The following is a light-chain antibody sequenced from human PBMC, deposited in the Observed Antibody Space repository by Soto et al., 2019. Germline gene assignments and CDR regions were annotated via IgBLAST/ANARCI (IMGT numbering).Light chain of an antibody. J-gene: IGLJ1*01. CDR2: QVS. V-gene: IGLV2-14*01. CDR1: SSDIGGYYY. Sequence: QSVLTQPASVSGSPGQSITISCTGTSSDIGGYYYVSWYQHHPGKAPKLMIYQVSNRPSGVSNRFSGSKSGNTASLTISGLQAEDEADYYCTSYSSSSTFYVVGAGTKLTVL. CDR3: TSYSSSSTFYV.